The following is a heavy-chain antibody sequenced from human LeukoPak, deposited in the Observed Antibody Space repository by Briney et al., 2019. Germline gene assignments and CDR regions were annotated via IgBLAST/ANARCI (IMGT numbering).Heavy chain of an antibody. J-gene: IGHJ6*03. CDR1: RFTFSSYS. CDR2: IQYDGSNE. V-gene: IGHV3-30*02. D-gene: IGHD2-8*01. CDR3: AKDRCSNGIGCYYYYMDV. Sequence: GGSLRLSCAASRFTFSSYSMNWVRQAPGKGLEWVAYIQYDGSNEQYADSVKGRFSISRDSSKNILYLQMNSLRAEDTAVYYCAKDRCSNGIGCYYYYMDVWGKGTTVTISS.